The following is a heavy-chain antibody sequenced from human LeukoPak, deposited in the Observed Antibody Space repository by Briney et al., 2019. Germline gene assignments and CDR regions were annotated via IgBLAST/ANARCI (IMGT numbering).Heavy chain of an antibody. CDR2: INPNSGDT. CDR3: ARGYGRSPNENY. D-gene: IGHD5-18*01. Sequence: GASVKVSCKASGYTFTGYYVHWVRQAPGQWLEWMGWINPNSGDTHYAQKFQGRVTMTKDTSISTAYMEVSGLRSDDTAVYHCARGYGRSPNENYWGQGTLVTVSS. J-gene: IGHJ4*02. V-gene: IGHV1-2*02. CDR1: GYTFTGYY.